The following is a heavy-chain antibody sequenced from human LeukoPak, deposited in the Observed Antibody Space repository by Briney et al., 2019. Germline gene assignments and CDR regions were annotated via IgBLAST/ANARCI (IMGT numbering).Heavy chain of an antibody. J-gene: IGHJ4*02. D-gene: IGHD3-22*01. CDR1: GYTFTSYA. V-gene: IGHV7-4-1*02. Sequence: EASVKVSCKASGYTFTSYAMNWVRQAPGQGLEWMGWINTNTGNPTYAQGFTGRFVFSLDTSVSTAYLQISSLKAEDTAVYYCARGFGYYYDSSGYYYEPTFFDYWGQGTLVTVSS. CDR3: ARGFGYYYDSSGYYYEPTFFDY. CDR2: INTNTGNP.